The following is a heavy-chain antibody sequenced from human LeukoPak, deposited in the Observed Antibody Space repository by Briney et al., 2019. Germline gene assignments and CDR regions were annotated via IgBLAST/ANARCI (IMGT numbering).Heavy chain of an antibody. CDR3: AKDLEAVAAYYFDY. J-gene: IGHJ4*02. D-gene: IGHD6-19*01. V-gene: IGHV3-30*18. CDR2: ISYDGSNK. CDR1: GFTFSSYG. Sequence: SGGSLRLSCAASGFTFSSYGMHWVRQAPGKGLEWVAVISYDGSNKYNADSVKGRFTISRDNSKNTLYLQMNSLRAEDTAVYYCAKDLEAVAAYYFDYWGQGTLVTVSS.